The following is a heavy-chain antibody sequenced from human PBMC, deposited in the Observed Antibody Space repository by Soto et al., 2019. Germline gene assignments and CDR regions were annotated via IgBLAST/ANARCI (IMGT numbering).Heavy chain of an antibody. V-gene: IGHV1-69*08. J-gene: IGHJ6*03. CDR1: GDTFNDST. CDR2: FIPLLDAS. CDR3: ASGKTQMTQDRMGFYYYMDV. D-gene: IGHD1-26*01. Sequence: QVQLVQSGAEVKKPGSSVKISCTASGDTFNDSTFTWVRRAPGLGLEWMGRFIPLLDASNYAEKFQDRVTITADKSTNTAYMELSGLKSEDSAIYYCASGKTQMTQDRMGFYYYMDVWGKGTTGTVSS.